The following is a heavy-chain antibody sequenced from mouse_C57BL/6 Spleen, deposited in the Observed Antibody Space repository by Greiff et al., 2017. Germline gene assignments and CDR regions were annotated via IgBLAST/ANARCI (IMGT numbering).Heavy chain of an antibody. CDR1: GYTFTDYN. D-gene: IGHD2-4*01. J-gene: IGHJ3*01. V-gene: IGHV1-22*01. CDR3: AREIYYDYDVGFAY. Sequence: EVKLEESGPELVKPGASVKMSCKASGYTFTDYNMHWVKQSHGKSLEWIGYINPNNGGTSSNQKFKGKATLTVNKSSSTAYMELRSLTSEDSAVYYCAREIYYDYDVGFAYWGQGTLVTVAA. CDR2: INPNNGGT.